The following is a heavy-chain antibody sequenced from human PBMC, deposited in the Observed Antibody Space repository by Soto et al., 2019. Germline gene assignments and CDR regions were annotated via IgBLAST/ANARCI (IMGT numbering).Heavy chain of an antibody. D-gene: IGHD1-1*01. Sequence: GGSLRLSCAASGFTFSSYGMHWVRQAPGKGLEWVAVISYDGSNKYYADSVKGRFTISRDNSKNTLYLQMNSLRAEDTAVYYCAKDLKLAGRYYYGMDVWGPGTTVTSP. V-gene: IGHV3-30*18. CDR2: ISYDGSNK. CDR1: GFTFSSYG. J-gene: IGHJ6*02. CDR3: AKDLKLAGRYYYGMDV.